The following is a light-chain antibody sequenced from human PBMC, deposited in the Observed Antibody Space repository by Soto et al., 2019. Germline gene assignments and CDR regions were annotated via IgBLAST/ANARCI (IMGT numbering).Light chain of an antibody. Sequence: IVLTQSPATLSLSPVERATLSCRASQSVSSYLAWYQKKPGQAHRLLIYDASNRATGIPARFSGSGSGTDFTLTISRLEPEDFAVYYCQQRSNWPPWTFGQGTKVDIK. CDR3: QQRSNWPPWT. CDR2: DAS. V-gene: IGKV3-11*01. J-gene: IGKJ1*01. CDR1: QSVSSY.